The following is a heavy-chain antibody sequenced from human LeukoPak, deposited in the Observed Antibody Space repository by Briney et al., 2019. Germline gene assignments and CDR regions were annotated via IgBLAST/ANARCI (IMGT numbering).Heavy chain of an antibody. Sequence: GGSLRLSCLTSGFTFSTNAMSWVRHAPGKGLECISGISGSGASTYYADSVTGRFTISRDTSRNTLYLQMNSLRGDDKAVYYCAKDVGKWESLHFFDYWGQGTLVTVSS. CDR3: AKDVGKWESLHFFDY. CDR1: GFTFSTNA. J-gene: IGHJ4*02. CDR2: ISGSGAST. V-gene: IGHV3-23*01. D-gene: IGHD1-26*01.